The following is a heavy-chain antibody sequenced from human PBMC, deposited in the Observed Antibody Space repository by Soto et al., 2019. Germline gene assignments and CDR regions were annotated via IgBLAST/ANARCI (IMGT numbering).Heavy chain of an antibody. CDR1: GYTFTSYG. V-gene: IGHV1-18*04. Sequence: QVQLVQSGAEVKKPGASVKVSCKASGYTFTSYGISWVRQAPGQGLEWMGWISAYNGNTNYAQKLQGRVTMTTDTATSTAYMELRSLRSDDTAVYYCARRFSYYYDSSGYYPDAVDIWGQGTMVTVSS. D-gene: IGHD3-22*01. J-gene: IGHJ3*02. CDR2: ISAYNGNT. CDR3: ARRFSYYYDSSGYYPDAVDI.